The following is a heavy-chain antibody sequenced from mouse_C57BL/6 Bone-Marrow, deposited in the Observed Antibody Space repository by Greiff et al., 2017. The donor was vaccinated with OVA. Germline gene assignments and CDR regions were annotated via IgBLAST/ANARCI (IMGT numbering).Heavy chain of an antibody. CDR3: ARGILFITTVVAEAY. D-gene: IGHD1-1*01. CDR1: GYTFTSYW. CDR2: IYPGSGST. J-gene: IGHJ3*01. V-gene: IGHV1-55*01. Sequence: QVQLQQPGAELVKPGASVKMSCKASGYTFTSYWITWVKQRPGQGLEWIGDIYPGSGSTNYNEKFKSKATLTVDTSSSTAYMQLSSLTSEDSAVYYGARGILFITTVVAEAYWGQGTLVTVSA.